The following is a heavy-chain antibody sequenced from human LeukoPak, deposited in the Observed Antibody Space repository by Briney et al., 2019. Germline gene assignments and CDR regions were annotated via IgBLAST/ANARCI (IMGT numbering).Heavy chain of an antibody. D-gene: IGHD3-22*01. CDR3: ARNYYDSSGYTRFDY. V-gene: IGHV1-18*01. Sequence: ASVKVSCKASGYTFTSYGISWVRQAPGQGLEWMGWISAYNGNTNYAQKLQGRVTMTTDTSTSTAYMELRSLRSDGTAVYYCARNYYDSSGYTRFDYWGQGTLVAVSS. CDR2: ISAYNGNT. CDR1: GYTFTSYG. J-gene: IGHJ4*02.